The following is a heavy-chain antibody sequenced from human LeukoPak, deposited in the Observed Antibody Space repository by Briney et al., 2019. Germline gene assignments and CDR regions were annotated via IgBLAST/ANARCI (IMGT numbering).Heavy chain of an antibody. CDR3: IRDFRTADL. CDR1: GFTFSNYW. D-gene: IGHD1-1*01. V-gene: IGHV3-74*01. J-gene: IGHJ5*02. Sequence: PGGSLRLSCVASGFTFSNYWMHWVRQPPGKGLVWVSRIYVDGRTTNYADSVKGRFTISRDNAKNTVYLEMNSLSVEDTATYYCIRDFRTADLWGQGTLVTVTS. CDR2: IYVDGRTT.